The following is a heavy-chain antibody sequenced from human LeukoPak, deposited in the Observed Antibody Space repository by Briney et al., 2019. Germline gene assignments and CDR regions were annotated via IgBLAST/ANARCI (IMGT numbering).Heavy chain of an antibody. V-gene: IGHV3-74*01. CDR2: IISVGSRP. D-gene: IGHD5-24*01. CDR3: AREDESFQH. CDR1: GLTFSTNW. J-gene: IGHJ1*01. Sequence: GGSRRPSCPASGLTFSTNWMHWVRQPPGKGLGWVSRIISVGSRPSYADSVKGRFTIARADAKNTQYLQMNSLRAEETDVYYCAREDESFQHWGEGTLVTVS.